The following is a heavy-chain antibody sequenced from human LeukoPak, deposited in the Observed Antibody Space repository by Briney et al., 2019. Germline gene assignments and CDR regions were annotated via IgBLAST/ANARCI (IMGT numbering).Heavy chain of an antibody. J-gene: IGHJ4*02. D-gene: IGHD6-19*01. Sequence: GGSLRLSCAASGFTFSTYIMNWARQAPGKGLEWVSYISGTSSTVYYADSVKGRFTVSRDNARNSLYLQMNSLRDEDTAVYYCARVLTDSRGWYHFDYWGQGTLVTVSS. CDR1: GFTFSTYI. CDR2: ISGTSSTV. V-gene: IGHV3-48*02. CDR3: ARVLTDSRGWYHFDY.